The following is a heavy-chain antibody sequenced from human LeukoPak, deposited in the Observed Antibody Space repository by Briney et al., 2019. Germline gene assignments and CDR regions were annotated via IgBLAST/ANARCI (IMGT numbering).Heavy chain of an antibody. CDR2: IHHSGST. CDR3: ARYPLAFHF. Sequence: SETLSLTCTVSGDSVTNHQWSWVRQPPGKGLEWIAYIHHSGSTNYNPSLKNRDTISIDTYKNQFSLRLISETAADTAVYYCARYPLAFHFWGRGILVSVSS. J-gene: IGHJ4*02. D-gene: IGHD6-6*01. CDR1: GDSVTNHQ. V-gene: IGHV4-59*02.